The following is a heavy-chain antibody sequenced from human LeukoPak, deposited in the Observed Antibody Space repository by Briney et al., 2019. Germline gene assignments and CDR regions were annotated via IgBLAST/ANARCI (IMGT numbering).Heavy chain of an antibody. CDR3: ARARNNYDSSGYSALDC. CDR1: GLLFSSHG. D-gene: IGHD3-22*01. Sequence: GGSLRLSCAASSGLLFSSHGMHWVRQAPGKGLEWVAVIWYDGSNKWYADSVKGRFTISRDNSKNTLYLQMDSLRAEDTAVYYCARARNNYDSSGYSALDCWGQGTLFTVSS. J-gene: IGHJ4*02. CDR2: IWYDGSNK. V-gene: IGHV3-33*01.